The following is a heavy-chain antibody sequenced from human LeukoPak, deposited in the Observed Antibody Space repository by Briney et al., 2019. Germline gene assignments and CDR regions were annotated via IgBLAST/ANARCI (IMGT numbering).Heavy chain of an antibody. D-gene: IGHD1-26*01. CDR3: ARQNTPHGNFDY. CDR2: IGTAGDT. V-gene: IGHV3-13*01. J-gene: IGHJ4*02. CDR1: GFTPSSYA. Sequence: SGGSLRLSCAASGFTPSSYAMHWVRQPAGKGLEWVSAIGTAGDTFYPGSVKGRFTISRENAKKSLFLQMNSLRAEDTAVYYCARQNTPHGNFDYWGQGTLVTVSS.